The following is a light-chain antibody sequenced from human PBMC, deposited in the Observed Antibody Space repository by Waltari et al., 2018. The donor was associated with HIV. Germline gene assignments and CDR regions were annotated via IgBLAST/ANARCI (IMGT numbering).Light chain of an antibody. Sequence: QSVLTQPPSVPRAPGQRVTIPCTGSRTNIGAGYDVPWYQQLPGTAPKLLIFRNVNRPSGVPDRFSGSKSGTSASLAITGLQAEDEADFYCQSYDTSLGGWVFGGGTKLTVL. V-gene: IGLV1-40*01. CDR2: RNV. CDR1: RTNIGAGYD. CDR3: QSYDTSLGGWV. J-gene: IGLJ3*02.